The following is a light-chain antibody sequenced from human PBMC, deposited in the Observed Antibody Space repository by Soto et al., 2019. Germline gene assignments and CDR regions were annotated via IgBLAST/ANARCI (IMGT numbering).Light chain of an antibody. V-gene: IGLV1-44*01. CDR1: SSNIGSNT. J-gene: IGLJ1*01. Sequence: QSVLTQPPSASGTPGQRVTISCSGSSSNIGSNTVNWYQQLPGTAPKLLMYSNNQRPSGVPDRFSGSKSGTSASLAISGLQSEDEAAYYCAAWDDSLKGGVFGTGTKLTVL. CDR3: AAWDDSLKGGV. CDR2: SNN.